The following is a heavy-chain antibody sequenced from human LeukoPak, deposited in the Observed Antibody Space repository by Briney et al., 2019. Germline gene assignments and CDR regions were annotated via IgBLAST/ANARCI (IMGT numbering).Heavy chain of an antibody. CDR3: AGVLLDLYYYYGMDV. CDR1: GFTFSAYA. D-gene: IGHD2-15*01. V-gene: IGHV3-21*01. Sequence: PGGSLRLSCAASGFTFSAYAIDWVRQAPGKGLEWVSSINGDSSYIYYADSVKGRFTIARDNAKNTLYLQMNSLRAEDTAVYYCAGVLLDLYYYYGMDVWGQGTTVTVSS. J-gene: IGHJ6*02. CDR2: INGDSSYI.